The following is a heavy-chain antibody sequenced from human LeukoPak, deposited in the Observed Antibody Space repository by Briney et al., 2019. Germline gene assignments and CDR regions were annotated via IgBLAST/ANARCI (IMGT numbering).Heavy chain of an antibody. CDR3: ARDNSRNSNDY. Sequence: ASVKVSCKASGYTFTSYYMHWVRQAPGQGLEWMGIINPSGGGTNYAQNFQGRVTMIRDTSTSTVYMELSSLRSEDTAMYYCARDNSRNSNDYWGQGTLVTVSS. V-gene: IGHV1-46*01. J-gene: IGHJ4*02. D-gene: IGHD1-20*01. CDR2: INPSGGGT. CDR1: GYTFTSYY.